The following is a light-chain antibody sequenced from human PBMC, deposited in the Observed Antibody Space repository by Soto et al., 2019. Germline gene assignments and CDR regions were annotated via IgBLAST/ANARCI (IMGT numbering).Light chain of an antibody. CDR2: DAS. Sequence: DIQLTHSPSTLSASVGDRVTLTSRASQSLNTRLAWYQQRPGKAPKLLIYDASTLESGVPSRFSGGGSGTEFTLTINNLQPDDLATYICQQYKSYSTFGRGTKVDIK. CDR1: QSLNTR. CDR3: QQYKSYST. J-gene: IGKJ1*01. V-gene: IGKV1-5*01.